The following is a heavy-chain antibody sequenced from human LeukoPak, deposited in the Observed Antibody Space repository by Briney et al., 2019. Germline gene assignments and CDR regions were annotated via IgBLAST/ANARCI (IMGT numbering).Heavy chain of an antibody. D-gene: IGHD4-17*01. J-gene: IGHJ5*02. V-gene: IGHV5-51*01. CDR3: ASTVTRGGGAFDP. CDR2: IYPGDSDT. Sequence: GESLKISCKGSGYSITSYWIGWVRQMPGKGLEWMGIIYPGDSDTRYSPSFQGQVTISADKTISTAYLQWSSLKASDTAMYYCASTVTRGGGAFDPWGQGTLVTVSS. CDR1: GYSITSYW.